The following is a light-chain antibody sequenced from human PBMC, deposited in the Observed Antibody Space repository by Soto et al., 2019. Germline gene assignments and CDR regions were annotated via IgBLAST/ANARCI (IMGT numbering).Light chain of an antibody. CDR1: QSISSS. CDR2: AAS. J-gene: IGKJ2*01. Sequence: DIQMTQSPSSLSASGGERVTITCRASQSISSSLNWYQQKPGKAPKLLIYAASSLQSGVPSRFSGSGSGTDFTLTISSLQPEDFATYYCQQSYSTLYTFGQVTKLELK. V-gene: IGKV1-39*01. CDR3: QQSYSTLYT.